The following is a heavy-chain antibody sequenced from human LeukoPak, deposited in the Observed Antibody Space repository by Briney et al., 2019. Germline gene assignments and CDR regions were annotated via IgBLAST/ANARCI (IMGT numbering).Heavy chain of an antibody. V-gene: IGHV3-23*01. J-gene: IGHJ4*02. Sequence: GGSLRLSCAASGFTFSSYAMSWVRLAPGKGLAWVSAISGGSGSTYCADSVKGRFTISRDNSKNTLYLQMNSLRDEDTAVYYCAKHRFESGGYHSTDWGQGTLVTVSS. CDR2: ISGGSGST. D-gene: IGHD3-22*01. CDR3: AKHRFESGGYHSTD. CDR1: GFTFSSYA.